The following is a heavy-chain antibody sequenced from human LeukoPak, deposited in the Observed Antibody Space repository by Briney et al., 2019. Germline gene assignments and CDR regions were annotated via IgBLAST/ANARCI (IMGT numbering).Heavy chain of an antibody. D-gene: IGHD3-10*01. CDR3: ARDLGYYYGSGSYGH. CDR2: IYYSGST. CDR1: GGSISSGDYY. J-gene: IGHJ4*02. Sequence: SETLSLTCTDPGGSISSGDYYWSWIRQPPGKGLEWIGYIYYSGSTYYNPSLKSRVTISVDTSKNQFFLKLSSVTAADTAVYYCARDLGYYYGSGSYGHWGQGTLVTVSS. V-gene: IGHV4-30-4*01.